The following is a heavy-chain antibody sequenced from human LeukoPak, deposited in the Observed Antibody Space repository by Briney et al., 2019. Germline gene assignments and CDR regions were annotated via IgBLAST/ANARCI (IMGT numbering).Heavy chain of an antibody. Sequence: SETLSLTCNVSGGFISSHYWTWLRQPPGKGLEWLGYVYYSGSTNYNPSLKSRVTISVDTSNNQFSLKLTSVTAADTAVYYCARGYRGGVYYYYYGMDVWGQGTTVTVSS. CDR1: GGFISSHY. D-gene: IGHD1-26*01. J-gene: IGHJ6*02. CDR2: VYYSGST. CDR3: ARGYRGGVYYYYYGMDV. V-gene: IGHV4-59*11.